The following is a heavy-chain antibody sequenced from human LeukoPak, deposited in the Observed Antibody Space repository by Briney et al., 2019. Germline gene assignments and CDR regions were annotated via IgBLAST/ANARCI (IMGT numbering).Heavy chain of an antibody. D-gene: IGHD1-26*01. CDR3: ARAVGATAPHDTFDI. V-gene: IGHV4-4*07. J-gene: IGHJ3*02. CDR1: GGSISSYY. Sequence: SETLSLTCTVSGGSISSYYWSWIRQPAGQGLERIGRIYTSGSTNYNPSLKSRVTMSVDTSTNQFSLTLSSVTAADTAVYYCARAVGATAPHDTFDIWGQGTMVTVSS. CDR2: IYTSGST.